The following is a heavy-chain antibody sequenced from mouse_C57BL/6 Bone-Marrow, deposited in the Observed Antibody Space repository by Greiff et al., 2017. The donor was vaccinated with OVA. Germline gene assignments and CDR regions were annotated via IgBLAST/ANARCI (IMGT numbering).Heavy chain of an antibody. CDR1: GYTFTDYN. Sequence: EVQLVESGPELVKPGASVKIPCKASGYTFTDYNMDWVKQSHGKSLEWIGDINPNNGGTIYNQKFKGKATLTVDKSSSTAYMELRSLTSEDTAVYYCAREGYYGSSYGFAYWGQGTLVTVSA. J-gene: IGHJ3*01. V-gene: IGHV1-18*01. D-gene: IGHD1-1*01. CDR3: AREGYYGSSYGFAY. CDR2: INPNNGGT.